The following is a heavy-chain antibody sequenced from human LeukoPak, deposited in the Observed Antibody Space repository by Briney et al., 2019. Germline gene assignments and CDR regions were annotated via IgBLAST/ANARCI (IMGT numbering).Heavy chain of an antibody. Sequence: ASVKVSCKASGYTFTGYYMHWVRQAPGQGLEWMGWINPNSGGTNYAQKFQGRVTMTRDTSISTAYMELSRLRSDDTAVYYCARSWYWVLLFYVFDHGGQGTRDTV. J-gene: IGHJ4*02. V-gene: IGHV1-2*02. CDR3: ARSWYWVLLFYVFDH. D-gene: IGHD1-26*01. CDR1: GYTFTGYY. CDR2: INPNSGGT.